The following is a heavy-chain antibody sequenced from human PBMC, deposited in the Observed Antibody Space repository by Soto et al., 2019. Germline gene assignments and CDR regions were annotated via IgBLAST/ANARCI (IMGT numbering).Heavy chain of an antibody. Sequence: PSETLSLTCTVSGGSISSYYWSWIRQPPGKGLEWIGYIYYSGSTNYNPSLKSRVTISVDTSKNQFSLKLSSVTAADTAVYYCARGRSTVVTEFDYWGQGTLVTVSS. CDR3: ARGRSTVVTEFDY. J-gene: IGHJ4*02. CDR2: IYYSGST. CDR1: GGSISSYY. D-gene: IGHD2-15*01. V-gene: IGHV4-59*01.